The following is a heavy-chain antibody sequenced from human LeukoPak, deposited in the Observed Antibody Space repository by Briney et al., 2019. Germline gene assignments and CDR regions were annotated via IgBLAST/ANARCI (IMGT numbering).Heavy chain of an antibody. J-gene: IGHJ6*02. V-gene: IGHV1-18*01. CDR2: ISAYNGNT. CDR1: GYTFTSYG. Sequence: ASVTVSCKASGYTFTSYGISWVRQAPGQGLEWMGWISAYNGNTNYAQKLQGRVTMTTDTSTSTAYMELRSLRSDDTAVYYCARKGVGDYYYYGMDVWGQGTTVTVSS. CDR3: ARKGVGDYYYYGMDV. D-gene: IGHD3-10*01.